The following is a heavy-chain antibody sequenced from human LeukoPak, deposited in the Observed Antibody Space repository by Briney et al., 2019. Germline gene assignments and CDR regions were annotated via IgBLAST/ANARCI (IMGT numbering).Heavy chain of an antibody. D-gene: IGHD2-8*02. J-gene: IGHJ4*02. V-gene: IGHV1-2*02. CDR1: GYTFTGYY. CDR2: INPNSGGT. CDR3: ARTPTANIVLVKADFFEV. Sequence: ASVKVSCKASGYTFTGYYMHWVRQAPGQGLEWMGWINPNSGGTNYAQKFQSRVTMTRDTSTTTTYMELRSLRSDDTAMYYCARTPTANIVLVKADFFEVWGQGTLVTVSS.